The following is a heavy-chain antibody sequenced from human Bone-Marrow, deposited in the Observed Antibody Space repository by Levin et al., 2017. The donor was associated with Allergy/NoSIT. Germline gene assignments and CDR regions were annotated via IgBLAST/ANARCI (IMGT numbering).Heavy chain of an antibody. J-gene: IGHJ6*02. V-gene: IGHV1-69*06. D-gene: IGHD3-16*02. CDR3: ASNRYQAYDYVWGSYRAPPEDV. CDR1: GGTFSSYA. CDR2: IIPIFGTA. Sequence: GGSLRLSCKASGGTFSSYAISWVRQAPGQGLEWMGGIIPIFGTANYAQKFQGRVTITADKSTSTAYMELSSLRSEDTAVYYCASNRYQAYDYVWGSYRAPPEDVWGQGTTVTVSS.